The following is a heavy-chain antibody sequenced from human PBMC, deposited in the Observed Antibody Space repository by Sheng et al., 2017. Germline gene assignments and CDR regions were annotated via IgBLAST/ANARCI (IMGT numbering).Heavy chain of an antibody. V-gene: IGHV3-73*02. CDR1: GFTFSGSA. CDR3: TSLAGPEGVDY. CDR2: IRSKANSYAT. Sequence: EVQLVESGGGLVQPGGSLKLSCAASGFTFSGSAMHWVRQASGKGLEWVGRIRSKANSYATAYAASVKGRFTISRDDSKNTAYLQMNSLKTEDTAVYYCTSLAGPEGVDYWGQGTLVTVSS. D-gene: IGHD6-13*01. J-gene: IGHJ4*02.